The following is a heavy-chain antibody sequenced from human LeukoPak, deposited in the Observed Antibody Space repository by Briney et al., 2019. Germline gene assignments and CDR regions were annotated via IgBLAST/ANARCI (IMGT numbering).Heavy chain of an antibody. Sequence: GSLRLSCAASGFTVSSNYMSWVRQAPGKGLEWIGEIHHSGSTNYNPSLKSRVTMSVDKSKNQFSLKLSSVTAADTAVYYCARPSDYYGSGSDAFDIWGQGTMVTVSS. CDR1: GFTVSSNY. J-gene: IGHJ3*02. CDR3: ARPSDYYGSGSDAFDI. CDR2: IHHSGST. V-gene: IGHV4-4*02. D-gene: IGHD3-10*01.